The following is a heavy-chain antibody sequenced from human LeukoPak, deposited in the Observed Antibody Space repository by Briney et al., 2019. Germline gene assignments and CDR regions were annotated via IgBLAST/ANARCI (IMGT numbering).Heavy chain of an antibody. CDR3: ARGAAGLLWFGESPFDY. Sequence: PSETLSLTCTVSGGSISSYYWSWIRQPPGKGLEWIGYFYYSGSTNYNPSLKSRVTISVDTSKNQFSLKLSSVTAADTAVYYCARGAAGLLWFGESPFDYWGKGTLVTVSS. D-gene: IGHD3-10*01. J-gene: IGHJ4*02. V-gene: IGHV4-59*01. CDR2: FYYSGST. CDR1: GGSISSYY.